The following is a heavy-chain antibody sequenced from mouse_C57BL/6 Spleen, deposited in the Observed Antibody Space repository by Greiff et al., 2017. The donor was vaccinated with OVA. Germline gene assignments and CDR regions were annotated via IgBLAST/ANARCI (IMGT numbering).Heavy chain of an antibody. J-gene: IGHJ3*01. CDR2: ISSGSSTI. CDR3: ARQDSNYSAWFAY. Sequence: EVQVVESGGGLVKPGGSLKLSCAASGFTFSDYGMHWVRQAPEKGLEWVAYISSGSSTIYYADTVKGRFTISRDNAKNTLFLQMTSLRSEDTAMYYCARQDSNYSAWFAYWGQGTLVTVSA. D-gene: IGHD2-5*01. CDR1: GFTFSDYG. V-gene: IGHV5-17*01.